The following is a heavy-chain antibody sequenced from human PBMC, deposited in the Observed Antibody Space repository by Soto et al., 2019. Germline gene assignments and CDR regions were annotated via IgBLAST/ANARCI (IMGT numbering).Heavy chain of an antibody. Sequence: PGXSLRLPYRASGFTFTNAYISWVHQAPRKGLEWVSAISGSGGSTYYADSVKGRFTISRDNSKNTLYLQMNSLRAEDTAVYYCAKVLRYFDWLLPIDYWGQGTLVTVSS. CDR2: ISGSGGST. CDR3: AKVLRYFDWLLPIDY. D-gene: IGHD3-9*01. V-gene: IGHV3-23*01. J-gene: IGHJ4*02. CDR1: GFTFTNAY.